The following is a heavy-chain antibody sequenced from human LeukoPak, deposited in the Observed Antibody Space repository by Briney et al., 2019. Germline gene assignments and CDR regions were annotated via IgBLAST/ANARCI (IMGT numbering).Heavy chain of an antibody. CDR1: GGSISSYS. V-gene: IGHV4-4*09. J-gene: IGHJ6*03. CDR3: VRRGADMATIPDYHYYYMDV. D-gene: IGHD5-24*01. CDR2: IYVSGDT. Sequence: SETLSLTCAVSGGSISSYSWSWVRQPPGKGLEWVAYIYVSGDTDSHAPLKSRVTMSVDSSKNQISLKLSSVTAADTAVYYCVRRGADMATIPDYHYYYMDVWGKGATVTVSS.